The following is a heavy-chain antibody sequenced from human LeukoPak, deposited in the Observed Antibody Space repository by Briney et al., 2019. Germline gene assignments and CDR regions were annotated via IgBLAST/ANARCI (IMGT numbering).Heavy chain of an antibody. D-gene: IGHD2-15*01. CDR2: IWYDGSNK. V-gene: IGHV3-33*01. CDR1: GFTFRNYA. Sequence: PGRSLRLSCAASGFTFRNYAMYWVRQAPGKGLEWGAIIWYDGSNKYYADSVKGRFTISRDNSKNTLYLQMNSLRAEDTAVYYCARGAYCSGSRCPGAFDIWGQGTMVTVSS. CDR3: ARGAYCSGSRCPGAFDI. J-gene: IGHJ3*02.